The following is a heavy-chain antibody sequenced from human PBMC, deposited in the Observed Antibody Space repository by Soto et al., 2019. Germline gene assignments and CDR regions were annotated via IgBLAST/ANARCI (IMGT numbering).Heavy chain of an antibody. V-gene: IGHV4-4*07. CDR3: ARGRLGDLDSRKYYYGSGSYYNVWWFDP. Sequence: SETLSLTCTVSGGSISSYYWSWIRQPAGKGLEWIGRIYTSGSTNYNPSLKSRVTMSVDTSKNQFSLKLSSVTAADTAVYYCARGRLGDLDSRKYYYGSGSYYNVWWFDPWGQGTLVTVS. J-gene: IGHJ5*02. D-gene: IGHD3-10*01. CDR2: IYTSGST. CDR1: GGSISSYY.